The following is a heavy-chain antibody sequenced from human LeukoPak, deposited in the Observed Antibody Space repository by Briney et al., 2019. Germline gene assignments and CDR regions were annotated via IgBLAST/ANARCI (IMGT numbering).Heavy chain of an antibody. D-gene: IGHD1-14*01. V-gene: IGHV3-21*01. Sequence: GGSLRLSCAASGFTLSSYSMNWVRQAPGKGLEWVSSISSSSSYIYYADSVKGRFTISRDNAKNSLYLQMNSLRAEDTAVYYCAREEGTGGFDYWGQGTLVTVSS. CDR1: GFTLSSYS. J-gene: IGHJ4*02. CDR3: AREEGTGGFDY. CDR2: ISSSSSYI.